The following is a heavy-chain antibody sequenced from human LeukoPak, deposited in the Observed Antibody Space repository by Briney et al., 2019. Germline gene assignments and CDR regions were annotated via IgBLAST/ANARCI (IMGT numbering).Heavy chain of an antibody. Sequence: SETLSLTCTVSGGSISSYHWIWIRQPPGKGLEWIGYIHYSGSTNYNPSLKSRVTTSVDTSKKQFSLKLRSVTAADTAVYYCARSVSWGLLVRDDAFDICGQGTMVTVSS. CDR3: ARSVSWGLLVRDDAFDI. CDR2: IHYSGST. J-gene: IGHJ3*02. V-gene: IGHV4-59*08. D-gene: IGHD2-21*01. CDR1: GGSISSYH.